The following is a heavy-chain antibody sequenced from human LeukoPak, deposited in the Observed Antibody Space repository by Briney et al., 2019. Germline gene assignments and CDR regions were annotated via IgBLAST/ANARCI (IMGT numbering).Heavy chain of an antibody. Sequence: GGSLRLSCAASGFTFNSHWMTWVRQAPGKGLEWVSLITGSGSHTFYAASVRGRFTVSRDNSKNTMFLQMNALRDEDTATYYCARRKFFRMGKKKEPNWFDSWGQGTLVNVSS. CDR2: ITGSGSHT. D-gene: IGHD1-14*01. J-gene: IGHJ5*01. CDR1: GFTFNSHW. V-gene: IGHV3-23*01. CDR3: ARRKFFRMGKKKEPNWFDS.